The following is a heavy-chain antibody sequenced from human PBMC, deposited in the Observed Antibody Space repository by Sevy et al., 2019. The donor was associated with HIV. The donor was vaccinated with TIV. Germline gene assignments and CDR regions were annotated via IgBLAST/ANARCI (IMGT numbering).Heavy chain of an antibody. CDR2: ISYDGNNK. J-gene: IGHJ6*02. D-gene: IGHD3-16*01. CDR3: ARDGSSGGLFLKDYYYFGMDV. V-gene: IGHV3-30*03. Sequence: GGSLRLSCAASGFTFSSYAMHWVRQAPGKGLEWVAVISYDGNNKYADSVKGRFTISRDNSKNTLYLQMNSLRAEDTAVYYCARDGSSGGLFLKDYYYFGMDVCGQGTTVTVSS. CDR1: GFTFSSYA.